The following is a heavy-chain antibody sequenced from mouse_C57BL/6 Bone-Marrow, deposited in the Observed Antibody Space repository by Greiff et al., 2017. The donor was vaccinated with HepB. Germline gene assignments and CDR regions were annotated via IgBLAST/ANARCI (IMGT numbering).Heavy chain of an antibody. J-gene: IGHJ1*03. Sequence: QVTLKESGPGILQSSQTLSLTCSFSGFSLSTSGMGVSWIRQPSGKGLEWLAHIYWDDDKRYNPSLKSRLTISKDTSRNQVFLKITRVDTAATATYYCARRASYYSNYGYWYFDVWGTGTTVTVSS. D-gene: IGHD2-5*01. CDR2: IYWDDDK. V-gene: IGHV8-12*01. CDR3: ARRASYYSNYGYWYFDV. CDR1: GFSLSTSGMG.